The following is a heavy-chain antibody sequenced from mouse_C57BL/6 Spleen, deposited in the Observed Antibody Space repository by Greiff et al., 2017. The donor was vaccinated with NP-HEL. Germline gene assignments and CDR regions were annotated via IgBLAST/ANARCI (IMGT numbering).Heavy chain of an antibody. CDR3: ARKIYDYDVNYAMDY. D-gene: IGHD2-4*01. V-gene: IGHV1-55*01. CDR2: IYPGSGST. Sequence: QVQLQQPGAELVKPGASVKMSCKASGYTFTSYWITWVKQRPGQGLEWIGDIYPGSGSTNYNEKFKSKATLTVDTSSSTAYMQLSSLTSEDSAVYYCARKIYDYDVNYAMDYWGQGTSVTVSS. CDR1: GYTFTSYW. J-gene: IGHJ4*01.